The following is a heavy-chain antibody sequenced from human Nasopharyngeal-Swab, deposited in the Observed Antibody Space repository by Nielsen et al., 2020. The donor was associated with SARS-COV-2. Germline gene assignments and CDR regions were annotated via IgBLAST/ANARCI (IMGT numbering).Heavy chain of an antibody. V-gene: IGHV1-46*01. CDR2: INPSGGST. D-gene: IGHD6-13*01. CDR3: ATLFAIAAAGTGFDY. Sequence: WVRQAPGQGLEWMGIINPSGGSTSYAQKFQGRVTMTRDTSTSTVYMELSSLRSEGTAVYYCATLFAIAAAGTGFDYWGQGTLVTVSS. J-gene: IGHJ4*02.